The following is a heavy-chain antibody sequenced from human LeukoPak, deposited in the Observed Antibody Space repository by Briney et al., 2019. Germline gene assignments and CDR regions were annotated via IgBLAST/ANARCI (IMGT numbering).Heavy chain of an antibody. D-gene: IGHD3-22*01. Sequence: SETLSVTCTVSGASINSSGFYWGWIRQPPGKGLEWMGSSYYTGNGYYNPSLKSRVTISVDTSKNQFSLKLSSVTAADTAVYYCARHRDSSVHYYGWFDPWGQGTLVTVSS. V-gene: IGHV4-39*01. CDR1: GASINSSGFY. CDR3: ARHRDSSVHYYGWFDP. CDR2: SYYTGNG. J-gene: IGHJ5*02.